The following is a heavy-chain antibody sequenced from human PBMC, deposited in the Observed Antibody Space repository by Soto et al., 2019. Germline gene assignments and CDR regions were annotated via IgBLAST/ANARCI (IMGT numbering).Heavy chain of an antibody. CDR2: IYHSGST. J-gene: IGHJ4*02. CDR1: GGSISSGGYS. CDR3: ASSHAGAHITAAVH. Sequence: QLQLQESGSGLVKPSQTLSLTCAVSGGSISSGGYSWSWIRQPPGKGLEWIGYIYHSGSTYYNPSLKSRVTISVHRSKTQFSLKLSSVTAADTAVYYCASSHAGAHITAAVHWGQGTLVTVSS. D-gene: IGHD6-13*01. V-gene: IGHV4-30-2*01.